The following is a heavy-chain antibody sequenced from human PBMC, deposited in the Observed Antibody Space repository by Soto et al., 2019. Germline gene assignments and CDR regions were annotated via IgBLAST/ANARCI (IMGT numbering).Heavy chain of an antibody. J-gene: IGHJ6*02. CDR3: ARDLRAAAGVEYYYGMDV. D-gene: IGHD6-13*01. CDR1: GFTFRQYA. Sequence: GGSLRLSCAASGFTFRQYAMTWVRQGPGQGLEYVSSITASGSETFYADSVKGRFTISRDDSKNMLYLQMNRLRVEDTAIYHCARDLRAAAGVEYYYGMDVWGQGTTVTVSS. CDR2: ITASGSET. V-gene: IGHV3-23*01.